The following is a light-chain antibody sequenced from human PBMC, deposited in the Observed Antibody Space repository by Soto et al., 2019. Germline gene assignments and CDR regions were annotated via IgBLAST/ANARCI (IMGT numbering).Light chain of an antibody. CDR2: LGS. J-gene: IGKJ4*01. CDR3: MQVLQNPLT. CDR1: QSLLHSNGHNY. V-gene: IGKV2-28*01. Sequence: DIVMTQSPLSLPVTPGESASISCRSSQSLLHSNGHNYLDWYLKKPGQSPQLLIYLGSNRASGVPDRFSVSGSGTDFTLKISRVEAEDVGVYYCMQVLQNPLTFGGGTKVEIK.